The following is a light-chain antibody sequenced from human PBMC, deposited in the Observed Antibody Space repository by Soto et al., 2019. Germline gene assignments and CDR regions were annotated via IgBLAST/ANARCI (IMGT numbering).Light chain of an antibody. CDR2: STN. CDR1: SGSVSTNYY. J-gene: IGLJ1*01. CDR3: MLYMGSGTYV. V-gene: IGLV8-61*01. Sequence: QTVVTQEPSLSVSPGGTVTLTCGLSSGSVSTNYYPSWYQQTPGQAPRTLIYSTNTRSSGVPDRFSGSILGNKAALTITGAQADDDSDYSCMLYMGSGTYVFGIGTKVTVL.